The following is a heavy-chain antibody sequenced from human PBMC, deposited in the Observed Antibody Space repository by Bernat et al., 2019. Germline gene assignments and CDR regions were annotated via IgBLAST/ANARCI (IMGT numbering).Heavy chain of an antibody. CDR3: ERVDTAMVGGFDP. V-gene: IGHV4-38-2*01. CDR2: IYHSGST. Sequence: QVQLQESGPGLVKPSETLSLTCAVSGYSIRSGYYWGWIRQPPGKGLEWIGSIYHSGSTYYNPSLKSRVTISVDTSKNQFSLKLSSVTAADTAVYYCERVDTAMVGGFDPWGQGTLVTVSS. CDR1: GYSIRSGYY. J-gene: IGHJ5*02. D-gene: IGHD5-18*01.